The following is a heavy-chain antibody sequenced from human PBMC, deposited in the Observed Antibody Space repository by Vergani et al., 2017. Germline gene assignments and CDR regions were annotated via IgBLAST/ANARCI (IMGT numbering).Heavy chain of an antibody. CDR1: GFTFSSYS. V-gene: IGHV3-21*01. J-gene: IGHJ6*03. CDR2: ISSSSSSI. CDR3: AREALGYCSSTSCYGAWYYYMDV. D-gene: IGHD2-2*01. Sequence: EVQLEESGGGLVKPGGSLRLSCTASGFTFSSYSMNWVRQAPGKGREWVSSISSSSSSIYYADSVKGRFTISRDNAKNSLYLQMNSLRAEDTAVYYCAREALGYCSSTSCYGAWYYYMDVWGKGTTVTVSS.